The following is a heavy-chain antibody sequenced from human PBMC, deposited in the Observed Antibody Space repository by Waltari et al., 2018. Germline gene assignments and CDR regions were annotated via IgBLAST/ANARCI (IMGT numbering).Heavy chain of an antibody. CDR1: GYTLTELS. CDR2: FDPEDGET. V-gene: IGHV1-24*01. CDR3: ATGIFGVATPFWGIDY. D-gene: IGHD3-3*01. Sequence: QVQLVQSGAEVKKPGASVKVSCKVSGYTLTELSMPWVRQAPGKGLEWMGGFDPEDGETIYAQKFQGRVTMTEDTSTDTAYMELSSLRSEDTAVYYCATGIFGVATPFWGIDYWGQGTLVTVSS. J-gene: IGHJ4*02.